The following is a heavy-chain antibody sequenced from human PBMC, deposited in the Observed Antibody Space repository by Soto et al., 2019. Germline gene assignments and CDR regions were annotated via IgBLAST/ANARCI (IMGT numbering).Heavy chain of an antibody. CDR1: GYTFTSYY. V-gene: IGHV1-46*01. D-gene: IGHD5-18*01. Sequence: ASVKVSCKASGYTFTSYYMHWVRQAPGQGLEWMGIINPSGGSTSYAQKFQGRVTMTRDTSTSTVYMELSSLRSEDTAVYYCARVYSYCYGDSDLFAPRGQGSLVTVSS. CDR3: ARVYSYCYGDSDLFAP. CDR2: INPSGGST. J-gene: IGHJ5*02.